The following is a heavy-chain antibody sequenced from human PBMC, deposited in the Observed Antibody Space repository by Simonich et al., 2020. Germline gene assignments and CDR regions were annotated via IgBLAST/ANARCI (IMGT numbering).Heavy chain of an antibody. J-gene: IGHJ3*02. CDR3: RFFVVVPAAKADAFDI. D-gene: IGHD2-2*01. CDR2: MNPNRGKK. V-gene: IGHV1-8*01. CDR1: GYTFTSYD. Sequence: QVQLVQSGAEVKKPGASVKVSCKASGYTFTSYDINWVRQATGQGLEGMGWMNPNRGKKGYATKFKGRVTMTRNTSKSTAYMELSSLRSEDTAVYYCRFFVVVPAAKADAFDIWGQGTMVTVSS.